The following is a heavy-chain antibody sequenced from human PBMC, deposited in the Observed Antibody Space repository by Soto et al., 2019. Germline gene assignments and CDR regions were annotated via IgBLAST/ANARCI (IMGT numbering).Heavy chain of an antibody. CDR3: AKAAAGNLFDY. D-gene: IGHD6-13*01. Sequence: PGGSLRLSCAASGFTFSSYGVHWVRQAPGKGLEWVAVISYDGSNKYYADSVKGRFTISRDNSKNTLYLQMNSLRAEDTAVYYCAKAAAGNLFDYWGQGTLVTVSS. CDR2: ISYDGSNK. J-gene: IGHJ4*02. V-gene: IGHV3-30*18. CDR1: GFTFSSYG.